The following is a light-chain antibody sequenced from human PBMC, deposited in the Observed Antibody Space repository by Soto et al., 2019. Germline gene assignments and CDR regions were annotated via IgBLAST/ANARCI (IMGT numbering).Light chain of an antibody. CDR1: QDIYNY. J-gene: IGKJ1*01. V-gene: IGKV1-27*01. CDR3: QKHASE. Sequence: DIQMTQSPPSLYASVGDRVTITCRASQDIYNYVAWYQQKPGKLPTLLIYDASTLQSGVPSRFSGSGYGTDFTLTISSLQPEDVATYYCQKHASEFGQGTKVEIK. CDR2: DAS.